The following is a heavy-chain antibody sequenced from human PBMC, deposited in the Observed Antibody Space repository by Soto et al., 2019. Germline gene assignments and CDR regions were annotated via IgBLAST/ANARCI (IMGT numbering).Heavy chain of an antibody. V-gene: IGHV4-38-2*01. D-gene: IGHD2-15*01. CDR3: ARARWYDAFDV. J-gene: IGHJ3*01. CDR2: IFHGGNN. CDR1: GFFISSGDC. Sequence: SETLTLTCGVSGFFISSGDCWGWFRKPPGKGLEWIGSIFHGGNNYYNPSLKSRVTISVDMSKNQCSLKLNSVTAADTAVYYCARARWYDAFDVWGQGTGVTVAS.